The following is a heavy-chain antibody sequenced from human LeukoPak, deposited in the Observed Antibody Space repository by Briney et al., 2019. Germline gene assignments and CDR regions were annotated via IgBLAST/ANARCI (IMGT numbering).Heavy chain of an antibody. CDR2: IYYSGST. V-gene: IGHV4-31*03. Sequence: SQTLSLSCTVSGGSISSGGYYWSWIRQHPGKGLEWIGYIYYSGSTYYNPSLKSRVTISVDTSKNQFSLKLSSVTAAHTAVYYCARDEQQLVHDAFDIWGQGTMVTVSS. J-gene: IGHJ3*02. CDR3: ARDEQQLVHDAFDI. CDR1: GGSISSGGYY. D-gene: IGHD6-13*01.